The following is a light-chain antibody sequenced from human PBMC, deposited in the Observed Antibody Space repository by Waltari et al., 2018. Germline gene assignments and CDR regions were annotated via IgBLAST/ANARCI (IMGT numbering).Light chain of an antibody. CDR2: DVT. CDR3: SSPTTSITWV. Sequence: QSALTQPPSVSGSPGQSVTISCTATSSDFGNYNRVSWYQQSPGTAPKLMIYDVTNRPSGGPHRFSGSNAGNTASLTISGLQAEDEADYYCSSPTTSITWVFGGGTKLTVL. V-gene: IGLV2-18*02. J-gene: IGLJ3*02. CDR1: SSDFGNYNR.